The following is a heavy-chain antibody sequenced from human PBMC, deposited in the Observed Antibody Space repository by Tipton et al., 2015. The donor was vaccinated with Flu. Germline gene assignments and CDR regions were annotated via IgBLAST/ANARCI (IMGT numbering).Heavy chain of an antibody. CDR1: GYSISSGYS. Sequence: TLSLTCVVSGYSISSGYSWGWVRQPPGKGLEWIGYIYHTAEFHNPSLKSRVTISLDRSKNQFSLNLRSVTAADTAVYYCARDTSLVPDALLYWGQGALVTVTS. CDR2: IYHTAE. D-gene: IGHD2-15*01. J-gene: IGHJ4*02. CDR3: ARDTSLVPDALLY. V-gene: IGHV4-38-2*02.